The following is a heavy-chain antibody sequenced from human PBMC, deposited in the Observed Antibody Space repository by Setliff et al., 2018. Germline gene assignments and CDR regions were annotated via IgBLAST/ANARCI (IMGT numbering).Heavy chain of an antibody. V-gene: IGHV5-51*01. CDR2: VYPGDSDT. Sequence: GESLKISCKGSGYRFTTYWIAWVRQKPGRGLEWMGIVYPGDSDTQYSPSFQGQVTFSSDKSINTAYLHLSSLKASDTAMYYCAREHVSGHSEYWGQGTLVTVSS. CDR3: AREHVSGHSEY. D-gene: IGHD1-26*01. J-gene: IGHJ4*02. CDR1: GYRFTTYW.